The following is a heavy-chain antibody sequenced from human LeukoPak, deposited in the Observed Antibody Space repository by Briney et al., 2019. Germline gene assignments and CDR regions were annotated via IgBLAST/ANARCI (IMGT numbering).Heavy chain of an antibody. CDR2: ISWDGGST. Sequence: PGGSLRLSCAASGFTFDDYAMHWVRQAPGKGLEWVSLISWDGGSTYYADSVKGRFTISRDNSKNSLYLQMNSLRAEDTALYYCAKGMAGGGYCSSTSCYGLDYWGQGTLVTVSS. J-gene: IGHJ4*02. CDR1: GFTFDDYA. D-gene: IGHD2-2*01. V-gene: IGHV3-43D*03. CDR3: AKGMAGGGYCSSTSCYGLDY.